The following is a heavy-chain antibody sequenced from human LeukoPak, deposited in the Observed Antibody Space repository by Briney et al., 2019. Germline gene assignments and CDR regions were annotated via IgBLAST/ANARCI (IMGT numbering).Heavy chain of an antibody. CDR2: ISYDGSNK. J-gene: IGHJ4*02. V-gene: IGHV3-30-3*01. D-gene: IGHD3-22*01. CDR3: ARGRTYYYDSSGPITGDY. Sequence: PGGSLRLSCAASGFTFSSYAMHWVRQAPGKGLEWVAVISYDGSNKYYADSVKGRFTISRDNSKNTLYLQMNSLRAEDTAVYYCARGRTYYYDSSGPITGDYWGQGTLVTVSS. CDR1: GFTFSSYA.